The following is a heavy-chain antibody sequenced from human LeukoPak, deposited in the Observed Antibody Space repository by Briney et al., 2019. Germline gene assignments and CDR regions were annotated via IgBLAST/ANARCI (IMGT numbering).Heavy chain of an antibody. Sequence: GGSLRLSCAASGFTFSSYSMNWVRQAPGKGLEWVSSISSSSSYIYYADSVKGRFTISRDNAKNSLYLQMNSLRAEDTAVYYCARDIGLYYYGSGSYSDYWGQGTLVTVSS. CDR3: ARDIGLYYYGSGSYSDY. CDR2: ISSSSSYI. CDR1: GFTFSSYS. D-gene: IGHD3-10*01. V-gene: IGHV3-21*01. J-gene: IGHJ4*02.